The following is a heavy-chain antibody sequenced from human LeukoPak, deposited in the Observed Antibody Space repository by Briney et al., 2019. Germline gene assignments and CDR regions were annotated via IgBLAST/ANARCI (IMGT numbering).Heavy chain of an antibody. V-gene: IGHV3-23*01. CDR3: VKFRGQLLSSYYFDY. J-gene: IGHJ4*02. CDR2: ISGSGGGT. CDR1: GFTFTTYA. Sequence: GGSLRLSCAASGFTFTTYAMSWVRQAPGKGLEWVSTISGSGGGTYYADSVKGRFTISRDNSKDTLYLQMNSLRGEDTAVYYCVKFRGQLLSSYYFDYWGQGTLVTVSS. D-gene: IGHD2-2*01.